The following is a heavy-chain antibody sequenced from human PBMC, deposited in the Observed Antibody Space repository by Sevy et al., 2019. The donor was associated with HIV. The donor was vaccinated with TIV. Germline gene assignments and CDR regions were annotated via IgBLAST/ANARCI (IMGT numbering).Heavy chain of an antibody. CDR1: GGSISSSSYY. J-gene: IGHJ4*02. CDR2: IYYSGST. V-gene: IGHV4-39*01. D-gene: IGHD5-12*01. CDR3: ATQDGYNLGYFDY. Sequence: SETLSLTCTVSGGSISSSSYYWGWIRQPPGKGLEWIGSIYYSGSTYYNPSLKSRVTISVDTPKNQFSLKLSSVTAADTAVYYCATQDGYNLGYFDYWGQGTLVTVSS.